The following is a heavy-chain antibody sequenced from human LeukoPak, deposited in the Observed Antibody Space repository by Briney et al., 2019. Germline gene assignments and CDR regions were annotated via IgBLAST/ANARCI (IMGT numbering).Heavy chain of an antibody. CDR2: ISGGGETT. D-gene: IGHD3-10*01. CDR1: GFTFNNYA. V-gene: IGHV3-23*01. J-gene: IGHJ4*02. Sequence: GGSLRLSCAASGFTFNNYAMNWVRQAPGKGLEWVSSISGGGETTYYADSAKGRFTISRDNSKNTLYLQMNSLRAEDTAVYYCAEDYGSGSYYNVVWGQGTLVTVSS. CDR3: AEDYGSGSYYNVV.